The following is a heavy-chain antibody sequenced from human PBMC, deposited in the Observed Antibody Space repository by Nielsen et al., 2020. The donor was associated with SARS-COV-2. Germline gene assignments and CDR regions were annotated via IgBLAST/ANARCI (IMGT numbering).Heavy chain of an antibody. J-gene: IGHJ2*01. D-gene: IGHD1-26*01. Sequence: GESLKISCAASGFDVSSNYMSWVRQAPGKVLEWVSIFYSSGSTYYADSVKDRFIISRDISRDTVYLEMNSLRAEDTARYYCARRSPSRYYFDLWGRGTLVIVSS. CDR2: FYSSGST. CDR1: GFDVSSNY. CDR3: ARRSPSRYYFDL. V-gene: IGHV3-66*04.